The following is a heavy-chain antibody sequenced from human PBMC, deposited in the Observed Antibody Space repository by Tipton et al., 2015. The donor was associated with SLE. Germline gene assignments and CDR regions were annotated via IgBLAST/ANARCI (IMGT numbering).Heavy chain of an antibody. CDR1: GGSISSGGYY. CDR3: ARGGNPYYYYMDV. CDR2: IYYSGNT. V-gene: IGHV4-31*03. J-gene: IGHJ6*03. Sequence: TLSLTCTVSGGSISSGGYYWSWIRQHPGKGLEWIGYIYYSGNTYYNPSLESRLIISLGTSKNQFSLKLSSATAADTAVYYCARGGNPYYYYMDVWGKGTTVTVSS.